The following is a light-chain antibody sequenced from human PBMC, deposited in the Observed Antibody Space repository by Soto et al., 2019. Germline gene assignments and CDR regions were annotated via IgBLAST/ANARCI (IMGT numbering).Light chain of an antibody. V-gene: IGKV3-20*01. J-gene: IGKJ1*01. CDR3: QKNGNSPPS. Sequence: EIVLTQSPGTLSLSPGERATLSCRASQSVISSYLAWYQQTPGQAPRLLIYVASSRATGIPDRFSGRGSGSDFTLTISRLEPIDVAVYNCQKNGNSPPSFGQGTTVEVE. CDR2: VAS. CDR1: QSVISSY.